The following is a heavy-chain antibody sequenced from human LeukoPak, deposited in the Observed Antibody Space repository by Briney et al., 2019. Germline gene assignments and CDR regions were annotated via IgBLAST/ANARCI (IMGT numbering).Heavy chain of an antibody. V-gene: IGHV3-7*01. D-gene: IGHD6-19*01. CDR1: GFTFSSYW. Sequence: GGSLRLSCAASGFTFSSYWMSWVRQAPGKGLEGVANIKQDGSEKYYVDSVKGRFTISRDNAKNSLYLQMNSLRAEDTAVYYCARFGWYEAFDYWGQGTLVTVSS. J-gene: IGHJ4*02. CDR3: ARFGWYEAFDY. CDR2: IKQDGSEK.